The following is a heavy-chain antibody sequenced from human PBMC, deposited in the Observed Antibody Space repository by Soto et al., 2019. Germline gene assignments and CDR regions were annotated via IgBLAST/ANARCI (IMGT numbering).Heavy chain of an antibody. D-gene: IGHD5-18*01. CDR3: AKDPIQHGPNYYYGMDV. CDR2: IIPIFGTA. V-gene: IGHV1-69*13. Sequence: SVKVSCKASGGTFSSYAISWVRQAPGHGLEWMGGIIPIFGTANYAQKFQGRVTITADESTSTAYMELSSLRSEDTAVYYCAKDPIQHGPNYYYGMDVWGQGTTVTVSS. J-gene: IGHJ6*02. CDR1: GGTFSSYA.